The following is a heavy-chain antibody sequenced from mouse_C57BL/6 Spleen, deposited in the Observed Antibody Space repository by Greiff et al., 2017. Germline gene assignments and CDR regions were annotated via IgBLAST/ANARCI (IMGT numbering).Heavy chain of an antibody. J-gene: IGHJ1*03. CDR3: AHYYGSPDWYFDV. CDR2: IYPGDGDT. CDR1: GYAFSSSW. V-gene: IGHV1-82*01. Sequence: QVQLQQSGPELVKPGASVKISCKASGYAFSSSWMNWVKQRPGKGLEWIGRIYPGDGDTNYNGKFKGKATLTADKSSSTAYMQLSSLTSEDSAVYFCAHYYGSPDWYFDVWGTGTTVTVSS. D-gene: IGHD1-1*01.